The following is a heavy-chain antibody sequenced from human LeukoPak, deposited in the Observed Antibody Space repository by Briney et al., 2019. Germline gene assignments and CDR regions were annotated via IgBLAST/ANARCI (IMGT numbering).Heavy chain of an antibody. D-gene: IGHD3-9*01. CDR3: ARDGYDILTGYYRDY. J-gene: IGHJ4*02. V-gene: IGHV4-34*01. CDR2: INYSGST. Sequence: SETLSLTCAVYGGSFSGYYWSWIRQPPGKGLEWIGEINYSGSTNYNPSLKSRVTISVDTSKNQFSLKLSSVTAADTAVYYCARDGYDILTGYYRDYWGQGTLVTVSS. CDR1: GGSFSGYY.